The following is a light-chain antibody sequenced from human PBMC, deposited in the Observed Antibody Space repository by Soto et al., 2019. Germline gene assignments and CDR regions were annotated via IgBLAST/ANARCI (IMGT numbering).Light chain of an antibody. CDR2: RNS. Sequence: QSVLTQPPSASGTPGQRVTISCSGSSSNSGGKYVYWYQQLPGTAPKLLIFRNSQRPSGVPDRFSGFKSGTSASLAISGLRSEDEADYYCAAWDDSLRGYVFGTGTKLTVL. CDR3: AAWDDSLRGYV. J-gene: IGLJ1*01. V-gene: IGLV1-47*01. CDR1: SSNSGGKY.